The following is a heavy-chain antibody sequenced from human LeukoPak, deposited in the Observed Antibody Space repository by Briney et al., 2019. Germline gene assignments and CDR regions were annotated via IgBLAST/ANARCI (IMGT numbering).Heavy chain of an antibody. J-gene: IGHJ4*02. Sequence: ASVKVSCKASGFTFTGYYMHWVRQAPGQGLEWMGWIDPNSGGTNYAQKFQGRVTMTRDTSISTAYMELSRLRSDDTAVYYCARGRDRSSSWYHDYWGQGTLVTVSS. CDR3: ARGRDRSSSWYHDY. D-gene: IGHD6-13*01. CDR2: IDPNSGGT. CDR1: GFTFTGYY. V-gene: IGHV1-2*02.